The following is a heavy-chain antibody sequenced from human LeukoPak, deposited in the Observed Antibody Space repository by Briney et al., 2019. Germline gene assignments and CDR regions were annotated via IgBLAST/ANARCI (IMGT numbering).Heavy chain of an antibody. D-gene: IGHD5-18*01. J-gene: IGHJ4*02. CDR2: ISWNSGSI. CDR1: GFTFDDYA. V-gene: IGHV3-9*03. CDR3: AKGSWIQLGLGYFDY. Sequence: GGSLRLSCAASGFTFDDYAMHWVRQAPGKGLEWVSGISWNSGSIGYADSVKGRFTISRDNAKNSLYLQMNSLRAEDMALYYCAKGSWIQLGLGYFDYWGQGTLVTVSS.